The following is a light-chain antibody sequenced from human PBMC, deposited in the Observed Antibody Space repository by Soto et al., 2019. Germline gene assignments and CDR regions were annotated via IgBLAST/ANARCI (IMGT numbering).Light chain of an antibody. J-gene: IGLJ2*01. V-gene: IGLV2-14*01. CDR2: DVS. Sequence: QSVLTQPASVSGSPGQWITISCPGTSSDVGGYTYVSWYQQHPGKAPKLMIYDVSNRPSGVSNRFSGSKSGNTASLTISGLQAEDEADYYCSSYTSSSTLVVFGGGTKLTVL. CDR1: SSDVGGYTY. CDR3: SSYTSSSTLVV.